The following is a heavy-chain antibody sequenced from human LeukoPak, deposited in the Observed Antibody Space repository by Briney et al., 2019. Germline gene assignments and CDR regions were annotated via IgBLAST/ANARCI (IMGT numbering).Heavy chain of an antibody. CDR1: GYTFTSYY. Sequence: ASGKVSYKASGYTFTSYYLHWVRQAPGQGREWMGWINPNSGGTDFAQKFRGRVTMTRDTSISTAYMELSRLRSDDAAVYYCARGTKVTVFKMDYWGQGTLVTVSS. V-gene: IGHV1-2*02. CDR3: ARGTKVTVFKMDY. J-gene: IGHJ4*02. D-gene: IGHD3-9*01. CDR2: INPNSGGT.